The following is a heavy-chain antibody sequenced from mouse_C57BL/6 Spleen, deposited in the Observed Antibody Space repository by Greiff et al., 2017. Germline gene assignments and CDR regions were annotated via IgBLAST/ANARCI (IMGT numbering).Heavy chain of an antibody. Sequence: VHLVESGPELVKPGASVKISCKASGYAFSSSWMNWVKQRPGKGLEWIGRIYPGDGDTNYNGKFKGKATLTADKSSSTAYMQLSSLTSEDSAVYFCGYGSSWYYFDYWGQGTTLTVSS. CDR2: IYPGDGDT. CDR1: GYAFSSSW. J-gene: IGHJ2*01. V-gene: IGHV1-82*01. D-gene: IGHD1-1*01. CDR3: GYGSSWYYFDY.